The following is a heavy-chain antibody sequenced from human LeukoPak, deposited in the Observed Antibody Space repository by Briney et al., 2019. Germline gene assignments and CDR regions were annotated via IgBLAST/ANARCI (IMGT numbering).Heavy chain of an antibody. J-gene: IGHJ3*02. D-gene: IGHD3-9*01. Sequence: ASVKVSCKSSGYTFTGYYMHWVRQAPGQGLEWMGWINPNSGGTNYAQKVQGRVTMTRDTSISTAYMELSRLRSDDTAVYYCARDQSWFDAFDIWGQGTMVTVSS. CDR1: GYTFTGYY. CDR2: INPNSGGT. CDR3: ARDQSWFDAFDI. V-gene: IGHV1-2*02.